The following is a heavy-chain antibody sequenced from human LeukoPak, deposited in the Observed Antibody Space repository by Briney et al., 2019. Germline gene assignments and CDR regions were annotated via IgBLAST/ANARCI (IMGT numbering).Heavy chain of an antibody. CDR3: AKGGLHRYSQNWFDP. Sequence: TGGSLRLSCAASGFTFSSYAMSWVRQAPGKGLEWVSAISGSGGSTYYADSVKGRFTISRDNPKNTLYLQMNSLRAEDTAVYYCAKGGLHRYSQNWFDPWGQGTLVTVSS. V-gene: IGHV3-23*01. CDR1: GFTFSSYA. D-gene: IGHD5-18*01. J-gene: IGHJ5*02. CDR2: ISGSGGST.